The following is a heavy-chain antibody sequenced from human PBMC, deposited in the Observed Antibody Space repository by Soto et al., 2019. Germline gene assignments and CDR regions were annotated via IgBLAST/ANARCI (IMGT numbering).Heavy chain of an antibody. CDR2: INHSGST. J-gene: IGHJ4*02. Sequence: QVQLQQWGAGLLKPSETLSLTCAVYGGSFSGYYWSWIRQPTGKGLEWIGEINHSGSTNYNPSLKSRVTISVDTSKNQFSLKLSSVTAADTAVYYCARVGLHLGELSLYYFDYWGQGTLVTVSS. CDR1: GGSFSGYY. D-gene: IGHD3-16*02. CDR3: ARVGLHLGELSLYYFDY. V-gene: IGHV4-34*01.